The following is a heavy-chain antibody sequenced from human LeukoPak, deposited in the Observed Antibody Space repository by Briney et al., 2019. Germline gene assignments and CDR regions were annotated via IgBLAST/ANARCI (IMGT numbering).Heavy chain of an antibody. Sequence: GGSLRLSCAASGFTFSSYAMHWVRQAPGKGLEWVAVISYDGSNKYYADSVKGRFTISRDNSKNTLYLQMNSLRAEDTAVYYCARGTYSSSWVLGYWGQGTLVTVSS. CDR3: ARGTYSSSWVLGY. CDR2: ISYDGSNK. V-gene: IGHV3-30-3*01. CDR1: GFTFSSYA. D-gene: IGHD6-13*01. J-gene: IGHJ4*02.